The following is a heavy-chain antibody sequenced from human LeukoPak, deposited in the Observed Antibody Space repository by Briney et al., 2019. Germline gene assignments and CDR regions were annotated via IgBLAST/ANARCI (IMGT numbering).Heavy chain of an antibody. CDR3: ARHLDYYYYMDV. CDR2: ISSSGSTI. Sequence: PGGSLRLSCAASGFTFSDYYMSWIRQAPGKGLEWVSYISSSGSTIYYADSVKGRFTIPRDNAKNSLYQQMDSLRAEDTAVYYCARHLDYYYYMDVWGKGTTVTVSS. J-gene: IGHJ6*03. V-gene: IGHV3-11*04. CDR1: GFTFSDYY. D-gene: IGHD1-1*01.